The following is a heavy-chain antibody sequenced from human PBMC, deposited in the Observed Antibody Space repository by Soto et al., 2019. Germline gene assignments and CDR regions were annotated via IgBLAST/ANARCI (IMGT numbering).Heavy chain of an antibody. D-gene: IGHD3-10*01. CDR1: GFTVSNNY. Sequence: EVQLVESGGGLIQPGGSLRLSCAVSGFTVSNNYMSWVRQAPGKGLEGVSVIYSGGYTAYGDSVKGRFTISRDNSKNTLALQIYSWGAGSPAVDYLAAPPGGGGYWGQGTLVTVSS. J-gene: IGHJ4*02. CDR3: AAPPGGGGY. CDR2: IYSGGYT. V-gene: IGHV3-53*01.